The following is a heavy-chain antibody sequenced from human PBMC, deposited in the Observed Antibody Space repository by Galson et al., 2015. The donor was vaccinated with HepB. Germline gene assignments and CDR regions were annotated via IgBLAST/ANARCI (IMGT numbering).Heavy chain of an antibody. CDR3: AHSLPTYCSSTSCLGSFDY. J-gene: IGHJ4*02. CDR2: IYWNDDK. Sequence: PALVKPTQTLTLTCTFSGFSLSTSGVGVGWIRQPPGKALEWLALIYWNDDKRYSPSLKSRLTITKDTSKNQVVLTMTNMDPVDTATYHCAHSLPTYCSSTSCLGSFDYWGQGTLVTVSS. V-gene: IGHV2-5*01. D-gene: IGHD2-2*01. CDR1: GFSLSTSGVG.